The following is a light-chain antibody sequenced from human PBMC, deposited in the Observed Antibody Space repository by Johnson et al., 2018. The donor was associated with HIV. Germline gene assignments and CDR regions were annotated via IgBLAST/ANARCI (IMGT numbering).Light chain of an antibody. Sequence: QAVLTQPPSVSAAPGQKVTISCSGSSSNIENNYVSWYQQLPGTAPKLLIYDNNKRPSGIPDRFSGSTSGTSATLGITGLQTGDEAEDYCGTWDSTLRAGVGVFGTGTKVTVL. CDR2: DNN. V-gene: IGLV1-51*01. J-gene: IGLJ1*01. CDR1: SSNIENNY. CDR3: GTWDSTLRAGVGV.